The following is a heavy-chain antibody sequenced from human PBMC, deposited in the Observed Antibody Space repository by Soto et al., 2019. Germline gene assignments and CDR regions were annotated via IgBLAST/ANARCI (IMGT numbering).Heavy chain of an antibody. CDR2: IYPADSDT. Sequence: GESLQNSCRHSGVQSPPFWLPWVRQMPGKGLEWMGTIYPADSDTRYSPSFQGQVTISADKSIQTAYLQWGSLKASDSALYYCARGKYRSPCGALDVWG. CDR3: ARGKYRSPCGALDV. D-gene: IGHD2-2*01. J-gene: IGHJ6*01. V-gene: IGHV5-51*01. CDR1: GVQSPPFW.